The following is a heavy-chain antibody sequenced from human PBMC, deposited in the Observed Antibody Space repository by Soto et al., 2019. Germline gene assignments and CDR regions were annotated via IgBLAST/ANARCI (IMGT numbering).Heavy chain of an antibody. J-gene: IGHJ4*02. CDR1: GYTFTSYS. V-gene: IGHV1-3*01. D-gene: IGHD4-17*01. CDR3: ARESTRTTAPDY. Sequence: ASVKVSCKASGYTFTSYSIHWVRQPPGQRLDWMGWFNAGSGNTKYSQKFQGRVTITRDTSATTAHMELSSLRYEDTAVYYCARESTRTTAPDYWGQGTLVTVSS. CDR2: FNAGSGNT.